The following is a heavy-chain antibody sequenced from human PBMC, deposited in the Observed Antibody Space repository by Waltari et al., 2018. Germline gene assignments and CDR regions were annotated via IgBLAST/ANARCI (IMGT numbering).Heavy chain of an antibody. V-gene: IGHV1-46*01. CDR2: INPRGGST. J-gene: IGHJ5*02. D-gene: IGHD3-3*01. CDR1: GYTFTSYY. Sequence: QVQLVQSGAEVKKPGASVKVSCKASGYTFTSYYMHWVRQAPGQGLEWMGIINPRGGSTSYAQKFQGRVTMTRDTSTSTVYMELSSLRSEDTAVYYCARDYDFWSGYYPGWFDPWGQGTLVTVSS. CDR3: ARDYDFWSGYYPGWFDP.